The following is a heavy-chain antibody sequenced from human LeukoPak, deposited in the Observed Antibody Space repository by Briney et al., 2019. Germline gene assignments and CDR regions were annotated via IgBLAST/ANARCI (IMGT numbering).Heavy chain of an antibody. J-gene: IGHJ4*02. CDR3: ARGKSSDFWSGYSNTFDY. CDR2: IYYSGST. Sequence: SETLSLTCTVSGGSISSYYWSWIRQPPGKGLEWIGYIYYSGSTNYNPSLKSRVTISVDTSKNQFSLKLSSVTAADTAVYYCARGKSSDFWSGYSNTFDYCGQGDPVTVSS. D-gene: IGHD3-3*01. CDR1: GGSISSYY. V-gene: IGHV4-59*01.